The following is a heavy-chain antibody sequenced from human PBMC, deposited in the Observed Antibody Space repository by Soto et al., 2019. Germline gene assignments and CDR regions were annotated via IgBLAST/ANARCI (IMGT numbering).Heavy chain of an antibody. V-gene: IGHV1-18*01. J-gene: IGHJ1*01. Sequence: ASVKVSCKASGYTFTSYGISWVRQAPGQGLEWMGWISAYNGNTNYAQKLQGRVTMTTDTSTSTAYMELRSLRSDDTAVYYCARGMFPLAYCGGGCSEEYFLHWGQGTLVTVSS. D-gene: IGHD2-21*02. CDR1: GYTFTSYG. CDR2: ISAYNGNT. CDR3: ARGMFPLAYCGGGCSEEYFLH.